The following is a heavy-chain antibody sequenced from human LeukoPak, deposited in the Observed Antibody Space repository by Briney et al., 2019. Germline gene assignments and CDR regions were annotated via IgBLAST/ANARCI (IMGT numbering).Heavy chain of an antibody. V-gene: IGHV3-11*04. D-gene: IGHD5-18*01. CDR3: ARVIVDTGYDAFDI. CDR2: ISSSGSTM. J-gene: IGHJ3*02. CDR1: GFTFSDYY. Sequence: GGSLRLSCAASGFTFSDYYMSWIRQAPGKGLEWVPYISSSGSTMYYADSVKGRFTISRDNPKNLLFLQMNSLRAEDTAVYYCARVIVDTGYDAFDIWGQGTMVTVSS.